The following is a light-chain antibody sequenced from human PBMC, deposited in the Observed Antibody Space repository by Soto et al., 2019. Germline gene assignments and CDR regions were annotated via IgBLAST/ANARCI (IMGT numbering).Light chain of an antibody. CDR1: SGSVSTNYY. V-gene: IGLV8-61*01. J-gene: IGLJ3*02. CDR3: LLYMGGGISV. CDR2: STN. Sequence: QTVVTQEPSFSVSPGRTVTLTCGLRSGSVSTNYYPSWYQQTPGQAPRTLIYSTNIRSSGVPDRFSGSILGNNAALTITWAQADDESHYYCLLYMGGGISVFGGGTKVTVL.